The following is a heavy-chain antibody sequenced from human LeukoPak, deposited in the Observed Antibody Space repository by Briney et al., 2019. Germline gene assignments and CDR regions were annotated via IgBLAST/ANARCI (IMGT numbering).Heavy chain of an antibody. CDR3: ARDHRGYYGSGVAHLKESNYYYYYGMDV. V-gene: IGHV4-59*01. Sequence: SETLSLTCTVSGVSISSYYWSWIRQPPGKGLEWLGYIYYSGSTNYNPSLKSRVTISVDTSKNQFSLKLSSVTAADTAVYYCARDHRGYYGSGVAHLKESNYYYYYGMDVWGQGTTVTVSS. CDR1: GVSISSYY. J-gene: IGHJ6*02. D-gene: IGHD3-10*01. CDR2: IYYSGST.